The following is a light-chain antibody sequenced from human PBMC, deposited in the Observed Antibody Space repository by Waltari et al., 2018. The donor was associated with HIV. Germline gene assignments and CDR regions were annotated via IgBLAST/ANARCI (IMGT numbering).Light chain of an antibody. J-gene: IGLJ2*01. Sequence: QSVLTQPPSVSPAPGQKVTISCSGSSSNIGSNYVSWYQQLPGTAPKLLIYDNNKRPSGIPDRFSGSKSGTSATLGITGLQTGDEADYYCGTWDSSLSAYVVFGGGTKLTVL. CDR2: DNN. V-gene: IGLV1-51*01. CDR3: GTWDSSLSAYVV. CDR1: SSNIGSNY.